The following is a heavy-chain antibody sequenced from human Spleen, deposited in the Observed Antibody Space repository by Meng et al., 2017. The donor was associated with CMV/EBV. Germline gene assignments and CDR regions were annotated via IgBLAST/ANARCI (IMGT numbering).Heavy chain of an antibody. CDR1: GYSFSTFW. D-gene: IGHD1-7*01. Sequence: GESLKISCKGSGYSFSTFWIGWVRQMPGKGLEWMGIIYPGDSDTRYSPSFQGQVTISADKSISTAYLQWSSLKASDTAMYYCARQYVGNSNGMDVWGQGTTVTVSS. CDR2: IYPGDSDT. V-gene: IGHV5-51*01. J-gene: IGHJ6*02. CDR3: ARQYVGNSNGMDV.